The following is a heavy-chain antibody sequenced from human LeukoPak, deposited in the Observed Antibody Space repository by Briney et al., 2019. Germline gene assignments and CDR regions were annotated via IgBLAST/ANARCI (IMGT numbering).Heavy chain of an antibody. CDR1: GFIFSNYN. D-gene: IGHD2-2*01. CDR2: IGIGDSYM. CDR3: ARRYCTSSSCYGDF. V-gene: IGHV3-21*04. J-gene: IGHJ4*02. Sequence: GGSLRLSCAASGFIFSNYNMNWVRQAPGTGLEWVSSIGIGDSYMYYADSVKGRFTISRDNAKNSLYLQMNSLRVEDTAVYYCARRYCTSSSCYGDFWGQGSLVTVSS.